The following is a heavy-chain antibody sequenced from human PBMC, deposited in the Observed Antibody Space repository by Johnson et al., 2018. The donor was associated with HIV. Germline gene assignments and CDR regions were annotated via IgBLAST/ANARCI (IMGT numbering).Heavy chain of an antibody. CDR1: GFTFSSYD. CDR3: ARVAVAGTYAFDI. V-gene: IGHV3-13*01. J-gene: IGHJ3*02. D-gene: IGHD6-19*01. Sequence: VQLVESGGGLVQPGGSLRLSCAASGFTFSSYDMHWVRQGTGKGLEWVSALGTAGDTYYPGSVKGRFTISRENAKNSLYLQMNSLRAGDTAVYYCARVAVAGTYAFDIWGEGTMVTVSS. CDR2: LGTAGDT.